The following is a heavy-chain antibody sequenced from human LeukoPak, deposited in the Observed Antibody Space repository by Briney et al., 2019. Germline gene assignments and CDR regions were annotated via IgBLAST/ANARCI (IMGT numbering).Heavy chain of an antibody. CDR1: GGSISSSTYY. D-gene: IGHD6-19*01. V-gene: IGHV4-39*07. Sequence: SETLSLTCIISGGSISSSTYYWGWIRQPPGKGLEWIGTLYYSGKTYYNPSLKSRVTISIDTSKNQFSLKLSSVTAADTAVYYCARGSGSGTYWFDPWGQGTLVTVSS. CDR2: LYYSGKT. CDR3: ARGSGSGTYWFDP. J-gene: IGHJ5*02.